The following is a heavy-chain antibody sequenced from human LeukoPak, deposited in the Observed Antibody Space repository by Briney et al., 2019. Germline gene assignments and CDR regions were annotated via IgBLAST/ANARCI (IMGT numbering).Heavy chain of an antibody. J-gene: IGHJ4*02. D-gene: IGHD3-22*01. CDR2: INPSGGAT. CDR3: ARDLGITMIVNYFDY. V-gene: IGHV1-46*01. Sequence: ASVTVSFKASGYTFTSYYMHWVRQAPGQGLEWMGIINPSGGATKYAQKFQGRGTMTRDTSTSTLYMELSSLRSEDTAVYYCARDLGITMIVNYFDYWGQGTLVTVSS. CDR1: GYTFTSYY.